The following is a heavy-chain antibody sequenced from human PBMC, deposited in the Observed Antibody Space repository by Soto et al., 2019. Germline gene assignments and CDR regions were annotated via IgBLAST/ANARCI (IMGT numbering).Heavy chain of an antibody. CDR2: INAGNGNT. CDR1: GYTFTSYA. CDR3: ARDPVITIFGVVSSMDV. D-gene: IGHD3-3*01. Sequence: GASVKVSCKASGYTFTSYAMHWVRQAPGQKLEWMGWINAGNGNTKYSQKFQGRVTITRDTSASTAYMELSSLRSEDTAVYYCARDPVITIFGVVSSMDVWGQGTTVTVSS. V-gene: IGHV1-3*01. J-gene: IGHJ6*02.